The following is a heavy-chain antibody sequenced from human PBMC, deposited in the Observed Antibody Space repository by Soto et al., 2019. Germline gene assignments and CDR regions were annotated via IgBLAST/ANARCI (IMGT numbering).Heavy chain of an antibody. J-gene: IGHJ4*02. CDR1: GFPFNSYS. CDR3: ARDLAVGAYAHFDY. CDR2: IGGSSNSI. D-gene: IGHD1-26*01. Sequence: EVQLVESGGGLVQPGGSLRLSCAASGFPFNSYSMNWVRQAPGKGLEWVSYIGGSSNSIYYADSVKGRFTVSRDNAKNSLYLQMNSLRDEDTAVYYCARDLAVGAYAHFDYWGQGTLVTVSS. V-gene: IGHV3-48*02.